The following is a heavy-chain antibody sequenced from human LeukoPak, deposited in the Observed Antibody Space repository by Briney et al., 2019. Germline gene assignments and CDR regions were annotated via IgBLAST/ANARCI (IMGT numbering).Heavy chain of an antibody. CDR2: MYYSGST. V-gene: IGHV4-30-4*01. CDR1: GGSISSGEYY. D-gene: IGHD3-22*01. Sequence: SETLSLTYTVSGGSISSGEYYWSWIRQPPGKGLEWIAYMYYSGSTYYNPSLKSRVTMSADTSKNQLSLKLSSVTAADTAVYYCARPSYYDSRIDPWGQGILVTVSS. J-gene: IGHJ5*02. CDR3: ARPSYYDSRIDP.